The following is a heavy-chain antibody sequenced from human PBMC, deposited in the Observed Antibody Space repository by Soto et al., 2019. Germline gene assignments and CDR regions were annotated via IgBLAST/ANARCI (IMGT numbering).Heavy chain of an antibody. CDR2: INAGNGNT. D-gene: IGHD3-10*01. CDR3: AREARSSGMDV. V-gene: IGHV1-3*01. J-gene: IGHJ6*02. CDR1: GYTFTSYA. Sequence: ASVQVSCKASGYTFTSYAMHWVRQAPGQRLEWMGWINAGNGNTKYSQKFQGRVTITRDTSASTAYMELSSLRSEDTAVYYCAREARSSGMDVWGQGTTVTVSS.